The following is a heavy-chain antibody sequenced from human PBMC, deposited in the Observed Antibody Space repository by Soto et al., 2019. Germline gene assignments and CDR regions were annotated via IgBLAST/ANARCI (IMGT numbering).Heavy chain of an antibody. CDR2: AYYSGST. J-gene: IGHJ5*02. V-gene: IGHV4-39*07. CDR1: GASIRSSTYQ. Sequence: PSETLSLTCTVSGASIRSSTYQWGWIRQPPGRGLEWIGSAYYSGSTNYNPSLKSRVTISVDTSKNQFSLKLSSVTAADTAVYYCAREITIFGVVPWFDPWGQGTLVTVSS. CDR3: AREITIFGVVPWFDP. D-gene: IGHD3-3*01.